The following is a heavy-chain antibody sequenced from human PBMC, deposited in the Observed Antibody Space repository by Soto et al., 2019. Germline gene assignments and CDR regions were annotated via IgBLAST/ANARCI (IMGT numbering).Heavy chain of an antibody. CDR1: GFTFSSYA. Sequence: QVQLVESGGGVVQPGRSLRLSCAASGFTFSSYAMHWVRQAPGKGLEWVAVISYDGSNKYYADSVKGRFTISRDNSKNTLYLQMNSLRAEDTAVYYCARGDYGSGRFSYYYGMDVW. CDR2: ISYDGSNK. CDR3: ARGDYGSGRFSYYYGMDV. D-gene: IGHD3-10*01. J-gene: IGHJ6*01. V-gene: IGHV3-30-3*01.